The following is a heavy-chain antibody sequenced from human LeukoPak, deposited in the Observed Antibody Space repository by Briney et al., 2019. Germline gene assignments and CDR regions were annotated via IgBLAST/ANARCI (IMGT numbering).Heavy chain of an antibody. CDR3: AREAGSGGGYYYYYMDV. J-gene: IGHJ6*03. V-gene: IGHV3-20*04. CDR1: GFTFSSYE. Sequence: GGSLRLSCAASGFTFSSYEMNWVRQAPGKGLEWVSGINWNGGSTGYADSVKGRFTISRDNAKNSLYLQMNSLRAEDTALYYCAREAGSGGGYYYYYMDVWGKGTTVTVSS. D-gene: IGHD6-19*01. CDR2: INWNGGST.